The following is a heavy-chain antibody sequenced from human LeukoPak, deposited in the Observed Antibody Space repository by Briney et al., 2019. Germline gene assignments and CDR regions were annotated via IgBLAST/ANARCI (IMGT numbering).Heavy chain of an antibody. D-gene: IGHD3-22*01. Sequence: SETLSLTCTVSGGSISSYYWSWIRQPPGKGLEWIGCIYYSGSTNYNPSLKSRVTISVDTSKNQFSLKLSSVTAADTAVYYCASERFGYDSSGYYSLPAFDIWGQGTMVTVSS. CDR2: IYYSGST. CDR3: ASERFGYDSSGYYSLPAFDI. J-gene: IGHJ3*02. V-gene: IGHV4-59*08. CDR1: GGSISSYY.